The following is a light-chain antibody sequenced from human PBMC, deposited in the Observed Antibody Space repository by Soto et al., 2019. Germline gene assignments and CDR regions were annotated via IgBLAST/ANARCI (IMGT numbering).Light chain of an antibody. CDR3: QQRLNWPPLT. J-gene: IGKJ4*01. CDR2: ETS. Sequence: EVVLTQSPATLSLSPGERATLSCRASQSVSIYLAWYQQKPGQAPRLLIYETSNRATGIPARFSGSGSGTDFTLTISSLEPEDFAVYYCQQRLNWPPLTFGGGTKVEIK. V-gene: IGKV3-11*01. CDR1: QSVSIY.